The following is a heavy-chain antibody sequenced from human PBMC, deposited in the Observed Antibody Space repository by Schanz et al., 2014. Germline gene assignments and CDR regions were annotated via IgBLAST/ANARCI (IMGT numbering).Heavy chain of an antibody. CDR1: GFTFRDYY. CDR3: AKLSSSGRLAGYFDY. Sequence: VQLVESGGGLVKPGGSLRLSCAASGFTFRDYYMSWIRQAPGKGLEWVSDISSGSSYANYADSVKGRFTISRDSPKNTLYLQMSSLRAEDTAIYYCAKLSSSGRLAGYFDYWGQGALVTVSS. D-gene: IGHD6-19*01. CDR2: ISSGSSYA. V-gene: IGHV3-11*05. J-gene: IGHJ4*02.